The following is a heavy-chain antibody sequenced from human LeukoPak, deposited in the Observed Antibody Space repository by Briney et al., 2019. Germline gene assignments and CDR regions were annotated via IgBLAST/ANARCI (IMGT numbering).Heavy chain of an antibody. V-gene: IGHV1-18*01. CDR2: ISAYNGNT. Sequence: GASVKVSCKASGYTFTSYGISWVRQAPGQGLEWMGWISAYNGNTNYAQELQGRVTMTTDTSTSTAYMELRSLRSDDTAVYYCARDDSIAAAGTWFDYWGQGTLVTVSS. J-gene: IGHJ4*02. D-gene: IGHD6-13*01. CDR1: GYTFTSYG. CDR3: ARDDSIAAAGTWFDY.